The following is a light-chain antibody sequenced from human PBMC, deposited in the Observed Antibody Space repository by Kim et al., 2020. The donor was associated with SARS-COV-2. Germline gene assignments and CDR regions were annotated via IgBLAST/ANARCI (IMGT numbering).Light chain of an antibody. J-gene: IGLJ1*01. CDR3: SSYTSSSPYL. CDR1: SSDVGGYNY. V-gene: IGLV2-14*01. Sequence: QSALTQPASVSGSPGQSITISCTGTSSDVGGYNYVSWYQQHPGKAPKLMIYDVSKRPSGVSNRFSGSKSGNTAPLTISGLQAEDEADYYCSSYTSSSPYLFGTGTKFT. CDR2: DVS.